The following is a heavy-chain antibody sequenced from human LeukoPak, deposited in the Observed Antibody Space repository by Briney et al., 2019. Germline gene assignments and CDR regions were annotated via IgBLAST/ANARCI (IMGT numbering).Heavy chain of an antibody. V-gene: IGHV4-38-2*01. CDR3: ARALGYDFWSGYYTGNWFDP. J-gene: IGHJ5*02. CDR2: IYHSGST. Sequence: PSETLSLTCAVSGYSISSGYYWGWIRQPPGKGLEWIGSIYHSGSTYYNPSFKSRVTISVDTSKNQFSLKLSSVTAADTAVYYCARALGYDFWSGYYTGNWFDPWGQGTLVTVSS. D-gene: IGHD3-3*01. CDR1: GYSISSGYY.